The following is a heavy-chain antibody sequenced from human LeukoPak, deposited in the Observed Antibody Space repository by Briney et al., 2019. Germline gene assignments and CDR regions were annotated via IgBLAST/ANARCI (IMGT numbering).Heavy chain of an antibody. Sequence: ASVKVSCKASRGTFSSYAISWVRQAPGQGLEWMGWISAYNGNTNYAQKLQGRVTMTTDTSTSTAYMELRSLRSDDTAVYYCARGKWVNWFDPWGQGTLVTVSS. V-gene: IGHV1-18*01. J-gene: IGHJ5*02. D-gene: IGHD1-26*01. CDR2: ISAYNGNT. CDR1: RGTFSSYA. CDR3: ARGKWVNWFDP.